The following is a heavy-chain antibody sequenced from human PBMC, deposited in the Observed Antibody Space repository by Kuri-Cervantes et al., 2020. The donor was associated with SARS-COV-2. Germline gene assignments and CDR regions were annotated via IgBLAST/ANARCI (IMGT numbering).Heavy chain of an antibody. V-gene: IGHV4-59*01. D-gene: IGHD1-26*01. CDR3: ARVSGSGSNWAWYFDL. J-gene: IGHJ2*01. CDR1: GGSISSYY. CDR2: IYNSGST. Sequence: LRLSCTVPGGSISSYYWSWIRQPPGKGLEWIGYIYNSGSTNYNPSLKSRVTISVDTSKNQFSLKLSSVTAADTTVYHCARVSGSGSNWAWYFDLWGRGTLVTVSS.